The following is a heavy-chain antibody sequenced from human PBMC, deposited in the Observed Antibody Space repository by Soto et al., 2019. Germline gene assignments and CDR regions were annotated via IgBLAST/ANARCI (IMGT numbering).Heavy chain of an antibody. CDR1: GYTFTSYD. J-gene: IGHJ5*02. D-gene: IGHD6-13*01. CDR3: ARERSAAGAGWFDP. CDR2: MNPHSGNT. V-gene: IGHV1-8*01. Sequence: QVQLVQSGAEVKKPGASVKVSCKASGYTFTSYDINWVRQATGQGLEWMGWMNPHSGNTDLAQKFQGRVTMTRSTSISTAYMELSSLRSEDTAVYYCARERSAAGAGWFDPWGQGTLVTVSS.